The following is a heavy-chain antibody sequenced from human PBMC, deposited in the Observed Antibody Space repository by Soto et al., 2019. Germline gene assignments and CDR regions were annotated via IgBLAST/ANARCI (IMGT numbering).Heavy chain of an antibody. CDR3: AREGQAPYYYYGMDV. Sequence: ASVKVSCKASGYTFTNYGFIWVRQAPGQGLEWMGWISGYNGNTKYAEKFQGRVTMTTDTSTSTAHMELRSLRSDDTAVYYCAREGQAPYYYYGMDVWGQGTAVTAP. V-gene: IGHV1-18*01. J-gene: IGHJ6*02. CDR2: ISGYNGNT. CDR1: GYTFTNYG.